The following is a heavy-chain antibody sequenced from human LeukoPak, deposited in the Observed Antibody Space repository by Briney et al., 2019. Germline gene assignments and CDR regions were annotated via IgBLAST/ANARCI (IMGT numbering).Heavy chain of an antibody. V-gene: IGHV3-11*04. D-gene: IGHD2-15*01. Sequence: GGSLRLSCAASGFTFSDYYMSWIRQAPGKGLEGVSYISSSGSTIYYADSVKGRFTIPRANAKNSLYLQMNSLRAEDTAVYYCARVGSVVAATPPDWGQGTLVTVSS. CDR3: ARVGSVVAATPPD. J-gene: IGHJ4*02. CDR1: GFTFSDYY. CDR2: ISSSGSTI.